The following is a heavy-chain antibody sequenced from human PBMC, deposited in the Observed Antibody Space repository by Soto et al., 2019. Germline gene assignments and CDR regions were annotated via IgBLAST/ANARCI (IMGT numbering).Heavy chain of an antibody. CDR2: IKQDGSEK. CDR1: GFTFSSYW. Sequence: GGSLRLSCAASGFTFSSYWMSWVRQAPGKGLEWVANIKQDGSEKYYVDSVKGRFTISRDNAKNSLYLQMNSLRAEDTAVYYGARGGQVRDIVVVPAAIDDAFDIWGQGTMVTVSS. D-gene: IGHD2-2*01. CDR3: ARGGQVRDIVVVPAAIDDAFDI. V-gene: IGHV3-7*01. J-gene: IGHJ3*02.